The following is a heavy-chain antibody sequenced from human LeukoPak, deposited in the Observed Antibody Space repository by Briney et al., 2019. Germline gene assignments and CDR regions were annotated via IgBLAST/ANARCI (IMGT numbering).Heavy chain of an antibody. Sequence: GGSLRLSCAASGFTFSSYAMSWVRQAPGKGLEWVSVIYSGGSTYYADSVKGRFTISRDNSKNTLYLQMNSLRAEDTAVYYCAREKTEAADAFDIWGQGTMVTVSS. CDR3: AREKTEAADAFDI. V-gene: IGHV3-53*01. D-gene: IGHD6-13*01. CDR2: IYSGGST. J-gene: IGHJ3*02. CDR1: GFTFSSYA.